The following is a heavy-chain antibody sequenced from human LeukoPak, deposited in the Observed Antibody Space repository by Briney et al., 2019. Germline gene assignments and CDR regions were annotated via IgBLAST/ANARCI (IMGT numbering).Heavy chain of an antibody. V-gene: IGHV4-39*01. CDR3: ARRSSVLLWFGELSGWYFDL. Sequence: PSETLSLTCTVSGGSISSSSYYWGWIRQPPGKGLEWIGSIYYSGSTYYNPSLKSRVTISVDTSKNQFSLKLSSVTAADTAVYYCARRSSVLLWFGELSGWYFDLWGRGTLVTVSS. CDR1: GGSISSSSYY. CDR2: IYYSGST. D-gene: IGHD3-10*01. J-gene: IGHJ2*01.